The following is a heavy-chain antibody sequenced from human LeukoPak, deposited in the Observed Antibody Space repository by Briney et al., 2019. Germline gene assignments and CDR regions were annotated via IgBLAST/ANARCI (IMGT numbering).Heavy chain of an antibody. CDR1: GFTFSSYS. Sequence: GGSLRLYCEGAGFTFSSYSIDWLRQAPGMGLERVSSITSRSSHIYYADSVKGRFTISRDNAKNSVYLQMNSLRAEDTAVYHCARVMMGATVTTFHYYCLDVWGVGTTVTVSS. CDR3: ARVMMGATVTTFHYYCLDV. CDR2: ITSRSSHI. J-gene: IGHJ6*03. V-gene: IGHV3-21*06. D-gene: IGHD4-11*01.